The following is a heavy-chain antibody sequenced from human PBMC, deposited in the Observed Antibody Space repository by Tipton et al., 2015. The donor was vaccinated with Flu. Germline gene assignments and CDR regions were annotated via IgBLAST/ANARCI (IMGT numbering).Heavy chain of an antibody. V-gene: IGHV4-59*01. Sequence: TLSLTCTVSSVSINFYSWSWIRQPPGKGLEWIGYFYYSGSPKYNPSLESRVTISADTSKNQFSLKLNSVTAADTAVYFCARDRGRSDAFDIWGLGTMDTVSS. D-gene: IGHD3-10*01. CDR1: SVSINFYS. CDR2: FYYSGSP. CDR3: ARDRGRSDAFDI. J-gene: IGHJ3*02.